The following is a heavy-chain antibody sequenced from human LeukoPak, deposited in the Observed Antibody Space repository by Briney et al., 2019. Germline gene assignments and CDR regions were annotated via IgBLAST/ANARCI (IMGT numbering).Heavy chain of an antibody. CDR3: ARPNVAADAFDI. J-gene: IGHJ3*02. D-gene: IGHD6-13*01. Sequence: GGSLRLSCAASGFTFSSYSMNWVRQAPGKGLEWVSSISSSSSYIYYADSVEGRFTISRDNAKNSLYLQMNSLRAEDTAVYYCARPNVAADAFDIWGQGTMVTVSS. CDR2: ISSSSSYI. V-gene: IGHV3-21*01. CDR1: GFTFSSYS.